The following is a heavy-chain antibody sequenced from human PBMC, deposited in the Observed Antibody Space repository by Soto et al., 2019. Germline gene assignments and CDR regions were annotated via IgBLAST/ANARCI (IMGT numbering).Heavy chain of an antibody. V-gene: IGHV4-31*03. CDR1: GGSISSGGYY. CDR2: IYYSGST. CDR3: AGTYYYDSSGYYYVDY. D-gene: IGHD3-22*01. Sequence: QVQLQESGPGLVKPSQTLSLTCTVSGGSISSGGYYWSWIRQHPGKGLEWLGYIYYSGSTYYNPSLKSRVTIPVDTSKNQFSLKLSSVTAADTAVYYCAGTYYYDSSGYYYVDYWGQGTLVTVSS. J-gene: IGHJ4*02.